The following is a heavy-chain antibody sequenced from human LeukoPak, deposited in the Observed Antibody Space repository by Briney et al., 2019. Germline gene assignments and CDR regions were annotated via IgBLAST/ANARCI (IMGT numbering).Heavy chain of an antibody. CDR2: INPNSGGT. V-gene: IGHV1-2*02. J-gene: IGHJ5*02. D-gene: IGHD2-15*01. CDR1: GYTFTGYY. Sequence: GASVKVSCKASGYTFTGYYMHWVRQAPGQGLEWMGWINPNSGGTNYAQKFQGRVTMTRDTSISTAYMELSRLRSDDTAVYYCARDMAPTKYCSGGSCYPYNWFDPWGQGTLVTVSS. CDR3: ARDMAPTKYCSGGSCYPYNWFDP.